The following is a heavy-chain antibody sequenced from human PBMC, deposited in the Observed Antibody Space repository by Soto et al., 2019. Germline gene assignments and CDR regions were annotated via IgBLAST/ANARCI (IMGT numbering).Heavy chain of an antibody. Sequence: SETLSLTCAVSGGSISSGDYYWSWIRQPPGKGLEWIGYIYYSGSTYYNPSLKSRVTISLDTSKNQFSLKLSSVTAADTAVYYCAIYYTTHGWVDPWGQGTLVTVSS. D-gene: IGHD1-26*01. CDR1: GGSISSGDYY. V-gene: IGHV4-30-4*01. CDR3: AIYYTTHGWVDP. J-gene: IGHJ5*02. CDR2: IYYSGST.